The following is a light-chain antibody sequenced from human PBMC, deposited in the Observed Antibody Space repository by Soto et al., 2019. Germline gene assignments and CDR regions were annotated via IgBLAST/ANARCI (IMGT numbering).Light chain of an antibody. V-gene: IGKV3-20*01. Sequence: EIVLTQSPGTLSLSPGESATLSCRASQSVSSNSLAWYRRNPGQPPSLLSYGTSTRATDIPRRFSGSGSGTYVTLTITRREPEDFAVYFCQQYGDSPPTFGQGTKVEVK. CDR1: QSVSSNS. CDR3: QQYGDSPPT. J-gene: IGKJ1*01. CDR2: GTS.